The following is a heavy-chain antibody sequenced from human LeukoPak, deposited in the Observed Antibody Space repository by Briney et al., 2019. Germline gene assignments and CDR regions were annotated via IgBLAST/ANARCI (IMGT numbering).Heavy chain of an antibody. CDR1: GYSISSGYY. CDR2: IYPSGTT. Sequence: SETLSLTCTVSGYSISSGYYWGWIRQPPGKGLEWIGNIYPSGTTYYNPSLKTRVTISVDTSKNQFSLKLSSVTAADTAVYYCARVWDYSNRQTHDFWGQGTLVTVSS. J-gene: IGHJ4*02. D-gene: IGHD4-11*01. CDR3: ARVWDYSNRQTHDF. V-gene: IGHV4-38-2*02.